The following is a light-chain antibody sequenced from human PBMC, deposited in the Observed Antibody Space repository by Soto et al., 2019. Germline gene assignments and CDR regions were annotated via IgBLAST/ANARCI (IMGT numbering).Light chain of an antibody. CDR3: TSFTSITTVV. V-gene: IGLV2-14*01. CDR2: EVN. CDR1: SNDVGGYKY. Sequence: QSALTQPASVSGSPGQSITISCTGTSNDVGGYKYVSWYQQHPGKAPKLMIYEVNNRPSGVSNRFSGSKSGNTASLTISGLQAADEADYYCTSFTSITTVVFGGGTQLTVL. J-gene: IGLJ7*01.